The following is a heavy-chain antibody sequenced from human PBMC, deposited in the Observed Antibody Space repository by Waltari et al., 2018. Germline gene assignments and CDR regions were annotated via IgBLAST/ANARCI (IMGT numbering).Heavy chain of an antibody. V-gene: IGHV4-34*01. CDR1: GGSFSGYY. J-gene: IGHJ4*02. Sequence: QVQLQQWGAGLLKPSETLSLTCAVYGGSFSGYYWSWIRQPPGKGLEWIGEINHSGSTNYNPSLKRRVTISVDTSKNQFSLKLSSVTAADTAVYYCARGHERGYDYWGQGTLVTVSS. CDR3: ARGHERGYDY. D-gene: IGHD3-22*01. CDR2: INHSGST.